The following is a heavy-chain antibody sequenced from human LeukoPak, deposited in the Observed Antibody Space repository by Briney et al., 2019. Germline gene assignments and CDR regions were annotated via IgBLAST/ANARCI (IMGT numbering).Heavy chain of an antibody. CDR3: AKKEGDTYFSWYMDV. J-gene: IGHJ6*03. Sequence: GGSLRLSCAASGFTFRSFAMSWVRQAPGKGLEWASGIIGSGRTTFYADSVKGRFTISRDNSKNTLYLQMNSLRAEDTAIYYCAKKEGDTYFSWYMDVWGKGTTVTVSS. CDR1: GFTFRSFA. CDR2: IIGSGRTT. D-gene: IGHD2-21*01. V-gene: IGHV3-23*01.